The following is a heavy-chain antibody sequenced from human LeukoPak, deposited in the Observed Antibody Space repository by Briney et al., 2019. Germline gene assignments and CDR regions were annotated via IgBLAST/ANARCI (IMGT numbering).Heavy chain of an antibody. CDR3: ARNGDYSKDY. CDR1: GVSISSGYW. V-gene: IGHV4-4*02. CDR2: IHHSGSA. J-gene: IGHJ4*02. D-gene: IGHD3-22*01. Sequence: SETLSLTCAVSGVSISSGYWWSWVRQPPGKGLEWFGEIHHSGSANYNPSLKSRVTISVDKSKNQFSLNLISVTAADTAVYYCARNGDYSKDYWGQGTLVAVSS.